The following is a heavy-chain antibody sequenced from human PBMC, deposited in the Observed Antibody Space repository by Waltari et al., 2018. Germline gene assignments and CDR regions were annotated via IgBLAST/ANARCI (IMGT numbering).Heavy chain of an antibody. CDR3: ARYQRGYSGDYFDY. CDR2: TYPTVIT. V-gene: IGHV4-61*09. CDR1: GGSISSGDYF. D-gene: IGHD6-25*01. Sequence: QVQLQESGPGLVKPSQTLSLTCTVSGGSISSGDYFWSWIRQPAGKGLEWIGYTYPTVITSYHPSLKGRVTISVDTSKNQFSLELTSVTAADTAVYYCARYQRGYSGDYFDYWGQGTLVTVSS. J-gene: IGHJ4*02.